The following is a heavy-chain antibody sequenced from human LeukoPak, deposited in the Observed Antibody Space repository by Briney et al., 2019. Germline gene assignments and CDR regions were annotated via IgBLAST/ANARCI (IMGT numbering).Heavy chain of an antibody. D-gene: IGHD3-3*01. CDR3: ATTTPYSGVVIYEDAFDI. J-gene: IGHJ3*02. V-gene: IGHV1-18*01. CDR2: ISAYNGNT. Sequence: ASVKVSCKASGYTFTSYGISWVRQAPGQGLEWMGWISAYNGNTNYAQKLQGRVTMTTDTSTSTAYMELRSLRSDDTAVYYCATTTPYSGVVIYEDAFDIWGQGTMVTVSS. CDR1: GYTFTSYG.